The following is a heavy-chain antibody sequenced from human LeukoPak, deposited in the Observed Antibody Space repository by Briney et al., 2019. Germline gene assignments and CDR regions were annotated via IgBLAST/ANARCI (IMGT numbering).Heavy chain of an antibody. CDR3: ARAPIVVELNAFDI. CDR1: GGSFSSSNW. Sequence: SETLSLTGAVSGGSFSSSNWWSWVRQPPGKGLGWIGEIYHSGSTNYNPSLKSRVTISVDKSKNQFSLKLSSVTAADTAVYYCARAPIVVELNAFDIWGQGTMVTVSS. CDR2: IYHSGST. D-gene: IGHD2-21*01. V-gene: IGHV4-4*02. J-gene: IGHJ3*02.